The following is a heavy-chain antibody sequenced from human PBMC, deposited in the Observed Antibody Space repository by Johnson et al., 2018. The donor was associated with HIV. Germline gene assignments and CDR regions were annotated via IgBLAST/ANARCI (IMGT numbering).Heavy chain of an antibody. J-gene: IGHJ3*01. Sequence: VQLVESGGGEVQPGGSLRLSCAASGFTFSSYGMHWVRQAPGKGLEWVSGITRHGGSTGYADSVKGRVTISRDNAKNSLYLQMNSLRAEDTALYYCALGRGGDSAFDFWGQGTMVTVSS. CDR1: GFTFSSYG. CDR3: ALGRGGDSAFDF. D-gene: IGHD3-16*01. V-gene: IGHV3-20*04. CDR2: ITRHGGST.